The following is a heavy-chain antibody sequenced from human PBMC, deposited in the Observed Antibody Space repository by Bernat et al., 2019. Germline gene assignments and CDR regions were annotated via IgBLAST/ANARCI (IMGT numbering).Heavy chain of an antibody. Sequence: EVQLVESGGGLVQPGGSLKLSCAASGFTFSGSAMHWVRQASGKGLEWVGRIRSKANSYATAYAASVKGRFTISRDDSKNTAYLQMNSLKPEDTAVYYCTRHGTSTYSYYYGMDVWGQGTTVTVSS. V-gene: IGHV3-73*01. CDR3: TRHGTSTYSYYYGMDV. CDR2: IRSKANSYAT. CDR1: GFTFSGSA. J-gene: IGHJ6*02. D-gene: IGHD1-26*01.